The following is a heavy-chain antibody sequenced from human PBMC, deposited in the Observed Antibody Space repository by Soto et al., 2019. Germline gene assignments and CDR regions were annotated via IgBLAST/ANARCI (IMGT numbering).Heavy chain of an antibody. CDR1: GGTFSSHS. J-gene: IGHJ4*02. Sequence: VQLMQSGAEVKKPGSSVKVSCKASGGTFSSHSINWVRQAPGQGLEWMGGIITLFGTSNYAQNFHGRVTITADQSTSTAYMVLNSLTSDDTAVYYCAREVGYGDFSAALLDWGQGTLVTVSS. D-gene: IGHD2-21*02. CDR3: AREVGYGDFSAALLD. V-gene: IGHV1-69*01. CDR2: IITLFGTS.